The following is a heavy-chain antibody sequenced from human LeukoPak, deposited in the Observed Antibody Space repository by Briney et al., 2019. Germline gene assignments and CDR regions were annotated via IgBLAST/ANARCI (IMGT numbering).Heavy chain of an antibody. CDR1: GGTFSSYA. CDR3: ARDLAGYFDY. CDR2: IIPIFGTA. V-gene: IGHV1-69*05. Sequence: SVKVSCKAAGGTFSSYAFSWVRQPPAQGLEWMGRIIPIFGTANYAQKFQGRVTITTDESTSTAYMELSSLRSEDTAVYYCARDLAGYFDYWGQGTLVTVSS. D-gene: IGHD6-13*01. J-gene: IGHJ4*02.